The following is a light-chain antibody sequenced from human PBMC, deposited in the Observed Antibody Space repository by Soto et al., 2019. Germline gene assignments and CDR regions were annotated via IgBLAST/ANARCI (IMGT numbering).Light chain of an antibody. J-gene: IGKJ5*01. CDR3: QQANSFPIT. Sequence: DIQMTQSPSSVSASVGDTVTITCRASQGLKFLAWYQQKQGKAXRLXIYEATNLQSGVPPRFSGSGSGTDLTITISSLQPEDCATYFCQQANSFPITFGQGTRLEIK. CDR1: QGLKF. V-gene: IGKV1-12*01. CDR2: EAT.